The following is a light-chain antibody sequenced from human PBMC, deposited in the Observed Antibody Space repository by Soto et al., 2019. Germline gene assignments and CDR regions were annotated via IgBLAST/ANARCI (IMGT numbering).Light chain of an antibody. V-gene: IGLV2-14*01. J-gene: IGLJ1*01. Sequence: QSVLTQPASVSGYPGQSITISCTGTSSDVGGYNYVSWYQQHPGKAPKLMIYDVSNRPSGVSNRFSGSKSGNTASLTISGLQAEDEADYYCSSYTSSSTLAVFGTGTKVTVL. CDR2: DVS. CDR1: SSDVGGYNY. CDR3: SSYTSSSTLAV.